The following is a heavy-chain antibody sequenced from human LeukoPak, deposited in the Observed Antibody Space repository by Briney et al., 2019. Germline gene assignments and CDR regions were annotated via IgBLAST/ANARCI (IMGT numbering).Heavy chain of an antibody. CDR1: GGSFSGYY. D-gene: IGHD3-22*01. CDR2: INHSGST. Sequence: PSETLSLTCAVYGGSFSGYYWSWIRQPPGKGLEWIGEINHSGSTNYNPSLKSRVTISVDTSKNQFSLKLSSVTAADTAVYYCARYYYDSSGPLGYWGQGTLVTVSS. J-gene: IGHJ4*02. V-gene: IGHV4-34*01. CDR3: ARYYYDSSGPLGY.